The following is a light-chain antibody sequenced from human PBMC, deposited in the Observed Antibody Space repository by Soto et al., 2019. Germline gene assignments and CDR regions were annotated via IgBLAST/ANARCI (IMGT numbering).Light chain of an antibody. CDR1: QSSGSNF. J-gene: IGKJ3*01. Sequence: EIVLTQSPGTLSLSPGERATLSCKTSQSSGSNFLAWYQHKPGQAPRLLIYASSQRATGIPDRFSGSASGLDFTLTINRLEPEDFAVYYCQHFGSTPGTFGPGTKVDFK. V-gene: IGKV3-20*01. CDR3: QHFGSTPGT. CDR2: ASS.